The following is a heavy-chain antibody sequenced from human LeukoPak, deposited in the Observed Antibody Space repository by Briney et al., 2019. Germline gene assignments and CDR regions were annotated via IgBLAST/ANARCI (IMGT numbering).Heavy chain of an antibody. CDR1: GFTFYDYT. CDR3: ATTGTTSGY. D-gene: IGHD1-1*01. J-gene: IGHJ4*02. V-gene: IGHV3-43*01. CDR2: ISWDCGST. Sequence: GGSLRLSCAASGFTFYDYTMHWVRQAPGKGLEWVSLISWDCGSTYYADSVKGRFTISRDNSKNSLYLQMNSLRTEDTALYYCATTGTTSGYWGQGTLVTVSS.